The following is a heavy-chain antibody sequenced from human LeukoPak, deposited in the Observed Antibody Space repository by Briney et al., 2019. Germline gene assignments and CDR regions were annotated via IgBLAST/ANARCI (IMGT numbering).Heavy chain of an antibody. CDR1: GDSVSSNSAA. J-gene: IGHJ4*02. CDR2: TYYRSKWYN. Sequence: SQTLSLTCAISGDSVSSNSAAWNWIRQSPSRGLEWLGRTYYRSKWYNDYAVSVKSRITINPDTSKNQFSLQLNSVTPEDTAVYYCARASGYYYDSSGYYSYWGQGTLVTVSS. V-gene: IGHV6-1*01. CDR3: ARASGYYYDSSGYYSY. D-gene: IGHD3-22*01.